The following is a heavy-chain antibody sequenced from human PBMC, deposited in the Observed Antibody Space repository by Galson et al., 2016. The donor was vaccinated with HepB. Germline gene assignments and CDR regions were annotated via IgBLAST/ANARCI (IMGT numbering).Heavy chain of an antibody. CDR1: GFTFSTYS. CDR3: VRLQYCTPMNCYPGFDP. D-gene: IGHD2-8*01. CDR2: ISSRSRTT. J-gene: IGHJ5*02. Sequence: SLRLSCAASGFTFSTYSLNWIRQAPGKGLEWLAYISSRSRTTYYADYVKGRFTISRDDALNSLYLQLNSLRVEDTAVYYCVRLQYCTPMNCYPGFDPWGPGTLVTVSS. V-gene: IGHV3-48*04.